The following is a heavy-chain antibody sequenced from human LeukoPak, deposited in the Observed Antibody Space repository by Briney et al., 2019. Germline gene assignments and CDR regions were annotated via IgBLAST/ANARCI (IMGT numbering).Heavy chain of an antibody. D-gene: IGHD6-13*01. V-gene: IGHV3-23*01. CDR2: ISGNSDGK. CDR3: ATYLAAADH. J-gene: IGHJ4*02. CDR1: GFTFTTYA. Sequence: GGSLRLSCAASGFTFTTYAMTWVRQAPGKGLEWVSAISGNSDGKYYADSVRGRFTISRDNSRNTLFLQMNSLRAEDTAIYYCATYLAAADHWGQGTQVTVSS.